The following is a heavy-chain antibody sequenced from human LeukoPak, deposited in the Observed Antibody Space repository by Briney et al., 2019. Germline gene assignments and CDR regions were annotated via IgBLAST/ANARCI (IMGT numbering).Heavy chain of an antibody. J-gene: IGHJ6*02. CDR1: GFTFSRHE. V-gene: IGHV3-48*03. CDR3: ARDDYAGNYYGMDL. CDR2: ISTSGSLI. D-gene: IGHD4-23*01. Sequence: GGSLRLSCEASGFTFSRHEMNWVRQAPGKGLEWVSYISTSGSLIYYADSVKARFTISRDNAKNSLYLQMNSLRADDTAVYYCARDDYAGNYYGMDLWGQGTTVTVSS.